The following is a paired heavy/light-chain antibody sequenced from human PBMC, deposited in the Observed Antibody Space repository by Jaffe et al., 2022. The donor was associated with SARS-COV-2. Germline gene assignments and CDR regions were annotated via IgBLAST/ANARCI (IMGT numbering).Heavy chain of an antibody. CDR3: ARQTTGTTEGMDV. Sequence: EVQLVQSGPEVKKPGESLKISCQVSGYNFTTYWIGWVRQMPGKGLEWMGIFFPGDSDTRYSPSFRGHVTISADKSINTAYLQWSSLKASDSALYYCARQTTGTTEGMDVWGPGTTVIVSS. J-gene: IGHJ6*02. D-gene: IGHD1-1*01. CDR2: FFPGDSDT. V-gene: IGHV5-51*01. CDR1: GYNFTTYW.
Light chain of an antibody. Sequence: SYELTQPPSVSVSPGQTARIICSGDALPEQYAYWYQQKPGQAPVLVIYKDSERPSGIPERFSASSSGTTVTLTISGVQAEDEADYYCQSADSTSSYWLFGGGTKLTVL. CDR2: KDS. V-gene: IGLV3-25*03. J-gene: IGLJ3*02. CDR3: QSADSTSSYWL. CDR1: ALPEQY.